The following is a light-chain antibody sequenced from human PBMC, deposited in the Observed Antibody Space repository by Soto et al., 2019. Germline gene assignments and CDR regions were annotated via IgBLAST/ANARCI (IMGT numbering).Light chain of an antibody. J-gene: IGKJ4*01. CDR2: GAS. Sequence: EIGRTQSPATMSVSPGETATLSCRASQSVSSSLAWYQQTPGRAPRLLIYGASNRATDIPTRFSGSGSGTEFTLTISGLQSEDFAVYYCQQYNNWPPLTFGGGTKLDIK. CDR3: QQYNNWPPLT. V-gene: IGKV3-15*01. CDR1: QSVSSS.